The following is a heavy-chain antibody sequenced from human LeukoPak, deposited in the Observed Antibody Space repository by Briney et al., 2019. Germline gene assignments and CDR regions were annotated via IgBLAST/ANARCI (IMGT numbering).Heavy chain of an antibody. CDR3: AREGLEYSSSSPLDF. J-gene: IGHJ4*02. D-gene: IGHD6-6*01. Sequence: PSQTLSLTCTVSGGSISSGDYYWSWVRQPPGKGLEWIRYIYYSGSTYYNPSLKSRVTISVDTSKNQFSLKLSSVTAADTAVYYCAREGLEYSSSSPLDFWGQGTLVTVSS. CDR1: GGSISSGDYY. CDR2: IYYSGST. V-gene: IGHV4-30-4*01.